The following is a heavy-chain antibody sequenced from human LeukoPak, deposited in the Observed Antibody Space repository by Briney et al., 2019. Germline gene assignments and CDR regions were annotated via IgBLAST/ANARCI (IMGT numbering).Heavy chain of an antibody. CDR2: IGSHGTTI. CDR3: ARGGLFAYYFDY. J-gene: IGHJ4*02. Sequence: GGSLRLSCAASGFTFNTYSMNWVRQAPGRGLEWVSYIGSHGTTIYYADSVKGRFTISRDNAKNTLYLQMNSLRAEDTAVYYCARGGLFAYYFDYWGQGTLVTVSS. D-gene: IGHD3-10*02. CDR1: GFTFNTYS. V-gene: IGHV3-48*04.